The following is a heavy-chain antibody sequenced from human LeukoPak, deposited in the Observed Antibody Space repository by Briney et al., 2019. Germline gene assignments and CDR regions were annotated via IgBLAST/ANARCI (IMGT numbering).Heavy chain of an antibody. V-gene: IGHV3-20*04. J-gene: IGHJ4*02. CDR2: INWNGGST. CDR1: GFTFDDYG. CDR3: ARHHSSGWYGFFDY. Sequence: PGGSLRLSCAASGFTFDDYGLSWVRQAPGKGLEWVSGINWNGGSTGYADSVKGRFTISGDNAKNSLYLQMNSLRAEDTALYYCARHHSSGWYGFFDYWGQGTLVTVSS. D-gene: IGHD6-19*01.